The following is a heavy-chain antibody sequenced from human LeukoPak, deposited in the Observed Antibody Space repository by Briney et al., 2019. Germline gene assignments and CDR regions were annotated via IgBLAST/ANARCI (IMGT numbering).Heavy chain of an antibody. CDR1: GFTFSTYW. D-gene: IGHD5-24*01. V-gene: IGHV3-74*01. CDR2: IKSAGSYT. J-gene: IGHJ3*02. Sequence: GGSLRLSCAASGFTFSTYWMHWVRQAPGKGLVWVSLIKSAGSYTSYTDSVKGRFPISRDNAKNTLSLQMNSLRVEDTAGYYCARAGYRAAFDIWGQGTMVTVSS. CDR3: ARAGYRAAFDI.